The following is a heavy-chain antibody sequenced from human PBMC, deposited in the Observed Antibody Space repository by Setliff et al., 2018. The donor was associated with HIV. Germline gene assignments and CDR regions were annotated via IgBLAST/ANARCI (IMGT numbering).Heavy chain of an antibody. Sequence: SETLSLTCAVSGGSISTNYWWSWVRQPPGKGLEWIGEIYHGGYTNYNPSLKSRVTISVDTSKNQFSLKLSSVTAADTAVYYCARLVEAYGSSGYYSWFYFDFWGQGTLVTVSS. V-gene: IGHV4-4*02. J-gene: IGHJ4*02. CDR1: GGSISTNYW. D-gene: IGHD3-22*01. CDR3: ARLVEAYGSSGYYSWFYFDF. CDR2: IYHGGYT.